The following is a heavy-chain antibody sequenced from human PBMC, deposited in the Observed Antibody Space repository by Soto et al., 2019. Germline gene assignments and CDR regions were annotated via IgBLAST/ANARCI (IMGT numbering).Heavy chain of an antibody. D-gene: IGHD1-1*01. CDR3: TRRDTNSNLSGMDV. CDR1: GYSFNSYW. Sequence: PGESLKISCKGSGYSFNSYWISWVRQMPGKGLEWMGKIDPSDSYTNYSPSFQGHVTISADKSISTAYLQWSSLKASDTAMYYCTRRDTNSNLSGMDVWGQGTTVTVSS. CDR2: IDPSDSYT. V-gene: IGHV5-10-1*01. J-gene: IGHJ6*02.